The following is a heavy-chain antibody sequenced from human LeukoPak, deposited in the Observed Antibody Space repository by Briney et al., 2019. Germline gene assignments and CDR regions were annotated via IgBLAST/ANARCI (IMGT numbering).Heavy chain of an antibody. Sequence: PGESLKISCKGSGYSFTSYWIGWVRQMPGKGLEWMGIIYPGDSDTRYSPSFQGQVTISADKSISTAYLQWSSLKASDTAMYYCARRPSYGSGSYYKGGYNWFDPWGQGTLVTVSS. V-gene: IGHV5-51*01. J-gene: IGHJ5*02. CDR2: IYPGDSDT. CDR1: GYSFTSYW. D-gene: IGHD3-10*01. CDR3: ARRPSYGSGSYYKGGYNWFDP.